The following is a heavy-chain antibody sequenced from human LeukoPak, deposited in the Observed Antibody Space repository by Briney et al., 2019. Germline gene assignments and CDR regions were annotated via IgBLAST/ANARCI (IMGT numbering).Heavy chain of an antibody. CDR2: IYHSGST. Sequence: SETLSLTCTVSGYSISSGYYWGWIRQPPGKGLEWIGTIYHSGSTYYNPSLKSRVTISVDTSKNQLSLKLSSVTAADTAVYYCARTYSGTSLFDYWGQGTLVTVSS. D-gene: IGHD1-26*01. V-gene: IGHV4-38-2*02. J-gene: IGHJ4*02. CDR3: ARTYSGTSLFDY. CDR1: GYSISSGYY.